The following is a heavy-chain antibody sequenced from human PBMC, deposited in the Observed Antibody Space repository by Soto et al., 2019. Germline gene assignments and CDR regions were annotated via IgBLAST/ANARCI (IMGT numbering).Heavy chain of an antibody. CDR3: ARTLGYCSGGSCPYYFDY. D-gene: IGHD2-15*01. J-gene: IGHJ4*02. CDR1: GGSISSYY. V-gene: IGHV4-59*01. CDR2: IYYSGST. Sequence: SETLSLTCTVSGGSISSYYWSWIRQPPGKGLEWIGYIYYSGSTNYNPSLKSRVTISVDTSKNQCSLKLSSVTAADTAVYYCARTLGYCSGGSCPYYFDYWGQGTLVTVSS.